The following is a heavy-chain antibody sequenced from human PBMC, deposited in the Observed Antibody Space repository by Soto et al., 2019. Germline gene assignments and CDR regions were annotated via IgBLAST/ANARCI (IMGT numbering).Heavy chain of an antibody. CDR2: IYYSGSS. D-gene: IGHD1-26*01. CDR1: GGAISSNEYY. J-gene: IGHJ4*02. Sequence: QVQLQESGPGLVKPSQTLSLTCTVSGGAISSNEYYWSWVRQHPEKGLEWIGYIYYSGSSYYNPSLRSRVTMSVDTSKNQFSLKLSSVTAADTAVYYCARDRGGSWGLGYWGQGALVTVS. CDR3: ARDRGGSWGLGY. V-gene: IGHV4-31*03.